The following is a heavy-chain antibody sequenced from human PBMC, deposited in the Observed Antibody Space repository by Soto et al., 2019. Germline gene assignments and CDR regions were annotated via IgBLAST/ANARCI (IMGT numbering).Heavy chain of an antibody. V-gene: IGHV3-23*01. CDR3: AKVYSDFWSGFPYFFDY. J-gene: IGHJ4*02. CDR1: GFTFSTYA. D-gene: IGHD3-3*01. Sequence: GGSLRLSCAASGFTFSTYAMNWVRQAPGKWLEWVSAIGGGRRNTYYADSVKGRFTISRDNSESTLYLQMNSLRAEDTAVYYCAKVYSDFWSGFPYFFDYWGQGXLVTVYS. CDR2: IGGGRRNT.